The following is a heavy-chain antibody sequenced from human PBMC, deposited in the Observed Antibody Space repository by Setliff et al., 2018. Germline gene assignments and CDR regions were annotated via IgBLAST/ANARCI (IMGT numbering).Heavy chain of an antibody. CDR2: ISPYNGHT. CDR3: ARDVTGTYNGRLEY. V-gene: IGHV1-18*01. J-gene: IGHJ4*02. D-gene: IGHD1-1*01. Sequence: ASVKVSCKTSGYILSSYGVSWVRQAPGQGLDWMGWISPYNGHTNSAQSLQGRVTMTRDTSAKIVFMELNGLRSDDTAVYYCARDVTGTYNGRLEYWGLGTLVTVSS. CDR1: GYILSSYG.